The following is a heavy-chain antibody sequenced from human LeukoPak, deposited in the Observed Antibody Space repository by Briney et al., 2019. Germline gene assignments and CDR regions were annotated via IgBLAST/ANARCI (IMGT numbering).Heavy chain of an antibody. Sequence: SETLSLTCAVSGGSISSGDYSWSWIRQPPGKGLEWIGYIFQSGSTYYNPSLKSRVTISVDTSKNQFSLKLSSVTAADTAVYYCARDLWGCSSTSCYGYFQHWGQGTLVTVSS. J-gene: IGHJ1*01. D-gene: IGHD2-2*01. CDR1: GGSISSGDYS. CDR2: IFQSGST. CDR3: ARDLWGCSSTSCYGYFQH. V-gene: IGHV4-30-2*05.